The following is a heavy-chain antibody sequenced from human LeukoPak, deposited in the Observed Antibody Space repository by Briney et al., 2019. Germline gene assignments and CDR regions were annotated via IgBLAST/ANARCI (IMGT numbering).Heavy chain of an antibody. J-gene: IGHJ4*02. Sequence: GESLKISCKGSGYTFTSYWIAWVRQMPGKGLEWMGLIYPGDSDTRYSPSFQGQVTISVDKSISTAYLQWSSPKASDTAMYYCARHISGGDVVVVPAAIPYDYWGQGTLVTVSS. CDR2: IYPGDSDT. CDR3: ARHISGGDVVVVPAAIPYDY. CDR1: GYTFTSYW. D-gene: IGHD2-2*02. V-gene: IGHV5-51*01.